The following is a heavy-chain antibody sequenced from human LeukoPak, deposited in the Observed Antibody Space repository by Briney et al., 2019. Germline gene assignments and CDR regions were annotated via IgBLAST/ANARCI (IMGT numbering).Heavy chain of an antibody. CDR3: ARLRGSGSYYSLYYYMDV. Sequence: GESLKISCKGSGYTFSNHWIGWVRQMPGKGLEWMGIIFPADSDTRYSPSFQGQVTISADKSISTAYLQWSSLKASDTAMYYCARLRGSGSYYSLYYYMDVWGKGTTVTVSS. D-gene: IGHD3-10*01. CDR2: IFPADSDT. CDR1: GYTFSNHW. V-gene: IGHV5-51*01. J-gene: IGHJ6*03.